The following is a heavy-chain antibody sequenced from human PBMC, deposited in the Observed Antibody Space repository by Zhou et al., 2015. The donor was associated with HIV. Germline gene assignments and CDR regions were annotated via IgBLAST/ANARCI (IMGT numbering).Heavy chain of an antibody. Sequence: VQLLESGGGVVQPGRSLRLSCVVSGFTFNSYAMHWVRQASGKGLEWVGRIRSKVNSYATAYAASVKGRFTISRDDSKNTAYLQMNSLKTEDTAVYYCTSIASDYWGQGTLVTVSS. D-gene: IGHD3-16*02. J-gene: IGHJ4*02. V-gene: IGHV3-73*01. CDR3: TSIASDY. CDR2: IRSKVNSYAT. CDR1: GFTFNSYA.